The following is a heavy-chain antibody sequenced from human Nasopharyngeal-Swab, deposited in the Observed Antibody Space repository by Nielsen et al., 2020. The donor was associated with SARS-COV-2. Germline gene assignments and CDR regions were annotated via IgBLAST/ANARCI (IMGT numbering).Heavy chain of an antibody. D-gene: IGHD2-15*01. J-gene: IGHJ5*02. CDR1: GFTFSSYW. CDR2: INEDGRTI. Sequence: GESLKISCAASGFTFSSYWMHWVRQAPGRGLEWVARINEDGRTINYADSVKGRFTISRDDARDTLFLQMNSLRVEDTAVYYCARDCYGPDDLWGQGTLVTVSS. CDR3: ARDCYGPDDL. V-gene: IGHV3-74*01.